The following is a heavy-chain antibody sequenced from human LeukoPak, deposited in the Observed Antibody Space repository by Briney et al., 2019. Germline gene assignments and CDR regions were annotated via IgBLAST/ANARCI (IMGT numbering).Heavy chain of an antibody. CDR2: MNPNSGNT. J-gene: IGHJ3*02. Sequence: ASVKVSCKASGYTFTSYDINWVRQATGQGLEWMGWMNPNSGNTGYAQKFQGRVTMTRNTSISTAYMELSSLRSEDTAVYYCARGGGGEAAGGQITMVRGVIGGNAFDIWGQGTMVTVSS. CDR1: GYTFTSYD. D-gene: IGHD3-10*01. V-gene: IGHV1-8*01. CDR3: ARGGGGEAAGGQITMVRGVIGGNAFDI.